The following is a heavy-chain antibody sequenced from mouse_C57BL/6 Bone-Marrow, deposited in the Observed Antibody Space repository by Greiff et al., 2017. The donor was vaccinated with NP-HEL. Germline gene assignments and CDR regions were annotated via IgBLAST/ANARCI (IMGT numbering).Heavy chain of an antibody. D-gene: IGHD2-1*01. CDR1: GYTFTSYW. CDR3: ARYGNYGNWYFDV. CDR2: IHPNSGST. Sequence: QVQLQQPGAELVKPGASVKLSCKASGYTFTSYWMHWVKQRPGQGLEWIGMIHPNSGSTNYNEKFKSKATLTVDKSSSTAYMQLSSLTSEDSAVYYCARYGNYGNWYFDVWGTGTTVTVSS. J-gene: IGHJ1*03. V-gene: IGHV1-64*01.